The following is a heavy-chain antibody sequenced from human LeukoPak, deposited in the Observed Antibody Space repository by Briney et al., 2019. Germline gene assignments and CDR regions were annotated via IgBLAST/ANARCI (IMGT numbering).Heavy chain of an antibody. D-gene: IGHD1-26*01. J-gene: IGHJ3*02. CDR3: ARSSAYYNEADI. Sequence: ASVKVSCKASGYTFTVYYIHWVRQAPGQGLEWMGWINPNSGGTKYAQKFQDRFTMTRDTSISTVYMELSRLRSDDTAVYYCARSSAYYNEADIWGQGTMVTVSS. CDR2: INPNSGGT. V-gene: IGHV1-2*02. CDR1: GYTFTVYY.